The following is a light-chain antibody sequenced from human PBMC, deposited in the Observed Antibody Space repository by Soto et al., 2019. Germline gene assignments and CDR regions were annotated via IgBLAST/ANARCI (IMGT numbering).Light chain of an antibody. CDR3: QQYDSSPRT. Sequence: IVLTHSPATLSLSPGDMATLSGWASHSVSSPYLAWYQQKPGQSPRLLIYGASRRATGVPDRFSGSESETDFTLTISGLEPEDFAVYYCQQYDSSPRTFGQGTKVDNK. V-gene: IGKV3-20*01. CDR2: GAS. J-gene: IGKJ1*01. CDR1: HSVSSPY.